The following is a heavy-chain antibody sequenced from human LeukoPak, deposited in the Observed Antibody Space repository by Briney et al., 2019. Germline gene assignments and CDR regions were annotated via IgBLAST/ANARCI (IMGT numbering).Heavy chain of an antibody. D-gene: IGHD6-13*01. CDR1: GFTFSSFH. CDR3: ARGSSWLDY. CDR2: ISRDSTTI. Sequence: GGSLRLSCAASGFTFSSFHINWVRQAPGKGLEWLSYISRDSTTIYYADSVKGRFTISRDNAKNSMYLQMNSLRVEDTAVYYCARGSSWLDYWGQGILVTVSS. J-gene: IGHJ4*02. V-gene: IGHV3-48*01.